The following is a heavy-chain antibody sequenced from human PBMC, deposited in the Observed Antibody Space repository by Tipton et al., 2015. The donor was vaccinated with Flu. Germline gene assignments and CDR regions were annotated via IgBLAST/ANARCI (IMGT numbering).Heavy chain of an antibody. Sequence: LRLSCTVSGGSISSYYWSWIRQPPGKGLEWIGYIYYSGSTNYNPSLKSRVTISVDTSKNQFSLKLSSVTAADTAVYYCATDYGDYNMDAFDIWGQGTTVTVSS. CDR3: ATDYGDYNMDAFDI. J-gene: IGHJ3*02. D-gene: IGHD4-17*01. V-gene: IGHV4-59*08. CDR2: IYYSGST. CDR1: GGSISSYY.